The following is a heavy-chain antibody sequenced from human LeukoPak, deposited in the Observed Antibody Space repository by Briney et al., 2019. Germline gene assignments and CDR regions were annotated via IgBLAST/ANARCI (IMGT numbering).Heavy chain of an antibody. V-gene: IGHV3-23*01. CDR3: ARQYGNYYFDY. D-gene: IGHD1-14*01. Sequence: GGSLRLSCAASGFTFSSYAMRWVRQAPGKGLEWVSSIRAGGDATYYADSVKGRFTISRDNSKNTLYLQMNSLRAEDTAVYYCARQYGNYYFDYWGQGTLVTVSS. CDR2: IRAGGDAT. J-gene: IGHJ4*02. CDR1: GFTFSSYA.